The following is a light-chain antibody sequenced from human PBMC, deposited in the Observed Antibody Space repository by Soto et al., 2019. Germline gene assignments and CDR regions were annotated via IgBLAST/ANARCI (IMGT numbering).Light chain of an antibody. CDR2: GAS. V-gene: IGKV3-15*01. J-gene: IGKJ2*01. CDR1: QNLSRN. CDR3: QQYDNWPHT. Sequence: EMVMTQSPATLSVSPGERATLSCRASQNLSRNLAWYQQQPGQAPRLLIYGASTRATGIPARFSGSGSGTAFTLTISSLQSEDFAVYYCQQYDNWPHTFAQGTKLEIK.